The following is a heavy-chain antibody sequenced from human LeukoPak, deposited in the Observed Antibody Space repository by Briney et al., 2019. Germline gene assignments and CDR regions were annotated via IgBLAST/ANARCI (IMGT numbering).Heavy chain of an antibody. J-gene: IGHJ5*02. CDR1: GGSISSGDYY. Sequence: PSETLSLTCTVSGGSISSGDYYWSWIRQPPGKGLEWIGHIYYSGSTYYNPSLKSRVTTSVDTSKNQFSLILSSVTAADTAVYYCAREAANYNWFDPWGQGTLVTVSS. V-gene: IGHV4-30-4*01. CDR3: AREAANYNWFDP. CDR2: IYYSGST. D-gene: IGHD2-15*01.